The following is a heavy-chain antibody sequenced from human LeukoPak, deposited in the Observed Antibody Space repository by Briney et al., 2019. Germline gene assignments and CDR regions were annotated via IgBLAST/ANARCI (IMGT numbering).Heavy chain of an antibody. CDR1: GFTFSSYW. CDR3: ARSWIQLWPADY. Sequence: VGSLRLSCAASGFTFSSYWMSWVRQAPGKGLEWVANMNGDASEKYYVDSVKGRFTISRDNAKNSLYLQMNSLRAEDTAVYYCARSWIQLWPADYWGQGPLVTVSS. J-gene: IGHJ4*02. V-gene: IGHV3-7*01. D-gene: IGHD5-18*01. CDR2: MNGDASEK.